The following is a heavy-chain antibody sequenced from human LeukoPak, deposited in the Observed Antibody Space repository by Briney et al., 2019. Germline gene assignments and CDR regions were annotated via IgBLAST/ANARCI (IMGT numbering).Heavy chain of an antibody. CDR3: ARAETQWLVPYFDY. CDR2: ISSTSSYT. CDR1: GIPFSDYY. V-gene: IGHV3-11*06. J-gene: IGHJ4*02. D-gene: IGHD6-19*01. Sequence: PGGSLRLSCVVSGIPFSDYYMNWIRQAPGKGLEWISYISSTSSYTDYADSVKGRFTISRDNAKNSLYLQMNSLRAEDTAVYYCARAETQWLVPYFDYWGQGTLVTVSS.